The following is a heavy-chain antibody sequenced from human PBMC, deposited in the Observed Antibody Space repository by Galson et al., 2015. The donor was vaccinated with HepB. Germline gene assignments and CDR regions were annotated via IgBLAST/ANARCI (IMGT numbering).Heavy chain of an antibody. Sequence: LRLSCAASGFTVSDSYLSWVRQAPGKGLEHVSVIYSASGSTYYADSVKGRFTISRDNSKNTLYLQMNSLRVEDTAVYFCARELFLVGTTGALDIWGQGTMVTVSS. J-gene: IGHJ3*02. V-gene: IGHV3-53*01. D-gene: IGHD1-26*01. CDR1: GFTVSDSY. CDR2: IYSASGST. CDR3: ARELFLVGTTGALDI.